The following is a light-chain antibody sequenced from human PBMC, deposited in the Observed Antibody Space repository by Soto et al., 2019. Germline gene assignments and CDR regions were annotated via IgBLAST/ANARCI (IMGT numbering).Light chain of an antibody. CDR1: QSISSR. V-gene: IGKV1-5*01. Sequence: DIQMTQSPSTLSASVGDRVTITCRASQSISSRLTWYQQKPGKAPQLLIYDASSLKSGVPSRFSGSGSGTEFTLTVSSLQPDDFASYYCQQYNSYPLTFGQGTKVEIK. J-gene: IGKJ1*01. CDR3: QQYNSYPLT. CDR2: DAS.